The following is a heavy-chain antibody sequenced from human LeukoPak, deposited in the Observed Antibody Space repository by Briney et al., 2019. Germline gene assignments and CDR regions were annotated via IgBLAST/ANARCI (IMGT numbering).Heavy chain of an antibody. J-gene: IGHJ6*03. V-gene: IGHV3-9*01. CDR3: AKDLESEYYYYYMDV. CDR1: GFTFDDYA. D-gene: IGHD5-24*01. Sequence: PGGSLRLSCAASGFTFDDYAMHWVRQAPGKGLEWVSGISWNSGSIGYADSVKGRFTISRDNAKSSLYLQMNSLRAEDTALYYCAKDLESEYYYYYMDVWGKGTTVTISS. CDR2: ISWNSGSI.